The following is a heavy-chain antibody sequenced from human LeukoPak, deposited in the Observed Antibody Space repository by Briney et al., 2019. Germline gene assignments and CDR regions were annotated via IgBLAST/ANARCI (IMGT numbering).Heavy chain of an antibody. Sequence: GGSLRLSCEASGFTFSTYWMSWVRQAPGKGLEWVANIKQDGSEKYYVDSVRGRFTISRDNAKNSLYLQMNSLRAEDTAMYYCARDSAGNDYWGQGTLVTVSS. D-gene: IGHD6-13*01. J-gene: IGHJ4*02. V-gene: IGHV3-7*01. CDR1: GFTFSTYW. CDR2: IKQDGSEK. CDR3: ARDSAGNDY.